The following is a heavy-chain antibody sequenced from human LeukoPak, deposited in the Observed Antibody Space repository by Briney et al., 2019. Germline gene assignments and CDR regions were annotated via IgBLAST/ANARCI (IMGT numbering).Heavy chain of an antibody. CDR3: TTDDYYDSSGPLDY. Sequence: GGSLRLSCTASGFTFGDYAMSWVRQAPGKGLEWVGFIRSKTYDGTTEYAASVKGRFTISRDDSKNTLYLQMNSLKTEDTAVYYRTTDDYYDSSGPLDYWGQGTLVTVSS. D-gene: IGHD3-22*01. CDR1: GFTFGDYA. V-gene: IGHV3-49*04. CDR2: IRSKTYDGTT. J-gene: IGHJ4*02.